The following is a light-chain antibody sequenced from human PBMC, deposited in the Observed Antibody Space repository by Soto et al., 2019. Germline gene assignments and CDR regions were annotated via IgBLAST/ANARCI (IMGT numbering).Light chain of an antibody. CDR3: QQYDNLWT. V-gene: IGKV1-5*03. Sequence: DIQMTQSPSTLSASVGDRVTISCRASQTIGSWLAWYQQKPGKAPKLLIYKASTLESGVPSRFSGSGSGTEFTLTISSLQPDDFATDYCQQYDNLWTFGQGTKVEIK. J-gene: IGKJ1*01. CDR2: KAS. CDR1: QTIGSW.